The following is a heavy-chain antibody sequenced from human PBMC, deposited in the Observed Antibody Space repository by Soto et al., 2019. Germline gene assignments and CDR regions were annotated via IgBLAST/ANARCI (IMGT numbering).Heavy chain of an antibody. Sequence: QVQLVQSGAEVKKPGASVKVSCKASGYTFTSYHIRWVRQAPGQGLEWMGWISAYNGNTNYAQKLQGRVTMTTDTSPSTAYVELRSLRADDTAVYYCARDSPPADYWGQGTLVTVSS. CDR2: ISAYNGNT. V-gene: IGHV1-18*01. J-gene: IGHJ4*02. CDR1: GYTFTSYH. CDR3: ARDSPPADY.